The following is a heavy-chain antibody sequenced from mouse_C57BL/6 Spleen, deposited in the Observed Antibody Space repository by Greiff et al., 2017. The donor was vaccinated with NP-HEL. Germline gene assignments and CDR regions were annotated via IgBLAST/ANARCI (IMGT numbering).Heavy chain of an antibody. CDR3: ARPGSSQGAY. CDR2: IDPSDSYT. D-gene: IGHD1-1*01. J-gene: IGHJ3*01. V-gene: IGHV1-50*01. CDR1: GYTFTSYW. Sequence: QVQLQQPGAELVKPGASVKLSCKASGYTFTSYWMQWVKQRPGQGLEWIGEIDPSDSYTNYNQKFKGKATLTVDTSSSTAYMQLSSLTSEDSAVYYCARPGSSQGAYWGQGTLVTVSA.